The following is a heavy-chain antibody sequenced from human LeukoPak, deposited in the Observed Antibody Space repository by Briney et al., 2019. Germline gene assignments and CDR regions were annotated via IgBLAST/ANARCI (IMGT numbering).Heavy chain of an antibody. Sequence: GGSLRLSCAASGFIFDDHGMSWVRQAPGKGLEWVSGINWNGGSTGYADSVKGRFTISRDNAKNSLYLQMDSLSAEDTALYYCARGEYPHAFDIWGQGTMVSVSS. V-gene: IGHV3-20*04. CDR2: INWNGGST. J-gene: IGHJ3*02. D-gene: IGHD2-2*02. CDR1: GFIFDDHG. CDR3: ARGEYPHAFDI.